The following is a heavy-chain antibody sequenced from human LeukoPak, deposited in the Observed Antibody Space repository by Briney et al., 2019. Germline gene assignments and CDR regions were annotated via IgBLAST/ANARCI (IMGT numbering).Heavy chain of an antibody. J-gene: IGHJ4*02. V-gene: IGHV3-23*01. CDR1: EFTFSDYY. CDR2: ISGSGGST. CDR3: AKGKASGWYIVDY. D-gene: IGHD6-19*01. Sequence: GGSLRLSCAASEFTFSDYYMSWIRQAPGKGLEWVSAISGSGGSTYYADSVKGRFTISRDNSKNTLYLQMNSLRAEDTAVYYCAKGKASGWYIVDYWGQGTLVTVSS.